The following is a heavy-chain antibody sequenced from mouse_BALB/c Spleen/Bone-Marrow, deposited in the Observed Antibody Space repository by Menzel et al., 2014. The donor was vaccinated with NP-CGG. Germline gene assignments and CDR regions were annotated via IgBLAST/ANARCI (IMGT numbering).Heavy chain of an antibody. CDR3: ARGTRYGYDGFDC. CDR2: IDPYNGAT. D-gene: IGHD2-2*01. Sequence: VQLQQSGPELVKPGASVKVSCTASGYLFXDYNIYWVKQSPGKSLEWLGYIDPYNGATSYNQRFKGKATLTVDKSSSTAFMHLNGLTSEDSAVYYCARGTRYGYDGFDCWGQGTTLTVSS. J-gene: IGHJ2*01. V-gene: IGHV1S135*01. CDR1: GYLFXDYN.